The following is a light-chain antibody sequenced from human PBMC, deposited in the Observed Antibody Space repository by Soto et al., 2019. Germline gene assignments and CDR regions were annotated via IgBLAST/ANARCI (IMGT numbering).Light chain of an antibody. J-gene: IGLJ1*01. CDR2: EAT. V-gene: IGLV2-14*01. Sequence: SVLTQPASMSGSPGQSITISCTGTSSDIGRYNFVSWYQHHPGKAPKLIIYEATKRPSGVSYRFSGSKSGNTASLTISGLQAEDEADYYCTSYTITSTYVFGNGTKVNVL. CDR1: SSDIGRYNF. CDR3: TSYTITSTYV.